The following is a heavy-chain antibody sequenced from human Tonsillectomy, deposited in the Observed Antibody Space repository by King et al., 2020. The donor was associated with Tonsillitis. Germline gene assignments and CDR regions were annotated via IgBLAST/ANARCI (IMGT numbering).Heavy chain of an antibody. Sequence: VQLQQWGAGLLKPSETLSLTCAVYGGSFSGYYWSWIRQPPGKGLEWIGEINHSGSTNYNPSLKSRVTISLDTSKNQFSLKLSSVTAADTAGYYCARAVDIVARSRGNTFDYWGQGTPVTVSS. CDR1: GGSFSGYY. CDR3: ARAVDIVARSRGNTFDY. D-gene: IGHD5-12*01. J-gene: IGHJ4*02. V-gene: IGHV4-34*01. CDR2: INHSGST.